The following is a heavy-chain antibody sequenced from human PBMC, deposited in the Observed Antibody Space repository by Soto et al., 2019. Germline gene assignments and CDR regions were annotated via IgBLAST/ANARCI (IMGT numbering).Heavy chain of an antibody. CDR2: INPNSGGT. J-gene: IGHJ5*02. D-gene: IGHD3-16*02. CDR1: GYTFTGYY. CDR3: AREFSLTFGGVIVKWFDP. Sequence: ASVKVSCKASGYTFTGYYMHWVRQAPGQGLEWMGWINPNSGGTNYAQKFQGRVTMTRNTSISTAYMELSSLRSEDTAVYYCAREFSLTFGGVIVKWFDPWGQGTLVTVSS. V-gene: IGHV1-2*02.